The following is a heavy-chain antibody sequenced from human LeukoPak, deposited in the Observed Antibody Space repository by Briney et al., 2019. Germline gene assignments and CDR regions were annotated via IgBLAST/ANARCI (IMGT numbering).Heavy chain of an antibody. CDR1: GFTFSSYA. J-gene: IGHJ6*03. CDR3: AKGPRQQWPNYYYYYYMDV. V-gene: IGHV3-23*01. Sequence: PGGSLRLSCAASGFTFSSYAMSWVRQAPGKGLEWVSGISASGGTTYYADSVKGRFTISRDNSKNTLYLQMNSLRAEDTAVYYCAKGPRQQWPNYYYYYYMDVWGKGTTVTVSS. D-gene: IGHD6-19*01. CDR2: ISASGGTT.